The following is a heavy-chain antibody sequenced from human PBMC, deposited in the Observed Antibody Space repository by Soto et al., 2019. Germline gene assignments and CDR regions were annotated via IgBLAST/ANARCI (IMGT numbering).Heavy chain of an antibody. CDR3: ARDSIAAAGTDGGELNWFDP. J-gene: IGHJ5*02. CDR2: IYYSGST. V-gene: IGHV4-31*03. CDR1: GGSISSGGYY. D-gene: IGHD6-13*01. Sequence: PSETLSLTCTVSGGSISSGGYYWSWIRQHPGKGLEWIGYIYYSGSTYYNTSLKSRVTISVDTSKNQFSLKLSSVTAADTAVYYCARDSIAAAGTDGGELNWFDPWGQGTLVTVSS.